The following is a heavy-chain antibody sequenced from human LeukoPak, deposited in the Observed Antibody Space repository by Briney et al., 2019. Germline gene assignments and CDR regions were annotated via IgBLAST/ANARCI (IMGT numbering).Heavy chain of an antibody. V-gene: IGHV4-59*12. CDR2: IYHSGST. CDR1: GGSISSYY. J-gene: IGHJ4*02. CDR3: AREAQLPTTASSYFDY. Sequence: SETLSLTCTVSGGSISSYYWSWIRQPPGKGLEWIGYIYHSGSTYYNPSLKSRVTISVDRSKNQFSLKLSSVTAADTAVYYCAREAQLPTTASSYFDYWGQGTLVTVSS. D-gene: IGHD1-26*01.